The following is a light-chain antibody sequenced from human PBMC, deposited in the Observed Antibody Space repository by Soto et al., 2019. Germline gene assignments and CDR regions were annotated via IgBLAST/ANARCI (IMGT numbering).Light chain of an antibody. CDR2: EVS. CDR3: SSYTRSNTLV. V-gene: IGLV2-14*01. Sequence: QSALTQPASVSGSPGQSITISCTGTSSDVGGYAYVSWYQHHPGKAPKLLIYEVSQRPSKFSNRFSGSKSGNTASLTISGLQAEDEADYYCSSYTRSNTLVFGTGTKLTVL. J-gene: IGLJ1*01. CDR1: SSDVGGYAY.